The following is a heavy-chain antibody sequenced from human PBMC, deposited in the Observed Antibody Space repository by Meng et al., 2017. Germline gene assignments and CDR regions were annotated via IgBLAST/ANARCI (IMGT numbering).Heavy chain of an antibody. CDR3: ARETYYDFWSGYGHFDY. D-gene: IGHD3-3*01. CDR2: ISAYNGNT. V-gene: IGHV1-18*01. CDR1: GYTFTSYG. J-gene: IGHJ4*02. Sequence: QVRVGEFGAEVKKTGTSVKVYSKASGYTFTSYGISWVRQAPGQGLEWMGWISAYNGNTNYAQKLQGRVTMTTDTSTSTAYMELRSLRSDDTAVYYWARETYYDFWSGYGHFDYWGQGTLVTVSS.